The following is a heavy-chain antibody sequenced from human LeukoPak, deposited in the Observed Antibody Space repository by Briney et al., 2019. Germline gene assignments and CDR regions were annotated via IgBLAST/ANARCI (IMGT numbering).Heavy chain of an antibody. CDR2: ISSSSSYI. J-gene: IGHJ3*02. CDR1: GFTFSSYS. Sequence: PGGSLRLSCAASGFTFSSYSMNWVRQAPGKGLEWVSSISSSSSYIYYADSVKGRFTISRDNAKNSLYLQMNSLRAEDTAVYYCARFYGSGSYFSDAFDIWGQGTMVTVSS. CDR3: ARFYGSGSYFSDAFDI. V-gene: IGHV3-21*01. D-gene: IGHD3-10*01.